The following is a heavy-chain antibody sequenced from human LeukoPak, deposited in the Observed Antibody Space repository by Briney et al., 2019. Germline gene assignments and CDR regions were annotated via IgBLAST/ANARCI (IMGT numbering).Heavy chain of an antibody. Sequence: ASVKVSCKASGYTFTSYYMHWVRQAPGQGLEWMGWINPNSGGTNYAQKFQGRVTMTRDTSISTAYMELSRLRSDDTAVYYCARVSRSSSWYYFDYWGQGTLVTVSS. CDR3: ARVSRSSSWYYFDY. V-gene: IGHV1-2*02. CDR1: GYTFTSYY. CDR2: INPNSGGT. D-gene: IGHD6-13*01. J-gene: IGHJ4*02.